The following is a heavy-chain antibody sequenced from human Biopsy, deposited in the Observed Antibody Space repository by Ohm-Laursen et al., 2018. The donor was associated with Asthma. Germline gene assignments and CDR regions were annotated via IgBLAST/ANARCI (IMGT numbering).Heavy chain of an antibody. CDR1: GFRFPIYG. J-gene: IGHJ6*02. V-gene: IGHV3-30*03. Sequence: SLRLSCAASGFRFPIYGMHWDRQGPGKGPEWVALISYDGRETGYVDSVKGRFTISRDNFRNTVHLQMSSLRPEDSAVYYCTRDRFYNSVTSESFYYGVDVWGQGTTVTVSS. CDR3: TRDRFYNSVTSESFYYGVDV. CDR2: ISYDGRET. D-gene: IGHD2-21*02.